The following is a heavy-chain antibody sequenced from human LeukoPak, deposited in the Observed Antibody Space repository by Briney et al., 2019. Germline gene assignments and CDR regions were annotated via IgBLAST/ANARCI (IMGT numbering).Heavy chain of an antibody. J-gene: IGHJ4*02. CDR1: GFTFSSYS. V-gene: IGHV3-21*01. Sequence: GGSLRLSCAASGFTFSSYSMNWVRQAPGKGLEWVSSISSSSSYIYYADSVKGRFTISRDNAKNSLYLQMNSLRAEDTAVYYCARAFGIVVVPAATDYWAREPWSPSPQ. CDR3: ARAFGIVVVPAATDY. CDR2: ISSSSSYI. D-gene: IGHD2-2*01.